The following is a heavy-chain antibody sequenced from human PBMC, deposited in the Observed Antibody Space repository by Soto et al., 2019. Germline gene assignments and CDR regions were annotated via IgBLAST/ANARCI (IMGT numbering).Heavy chain of an antibody. CDR3: ARLGVAVAEDGYYAMDV. V-gene: IGHV5-10-1*01. Sequence: LGASLKISCKGSGYSFTSYWISWVRQMPGKGLEWMGRIDPSDSYTNYSPSFQGHVTISADKSISTAYLQRSSLKASDTAMDYCARLGVAVAEDGYYAMDVGGRGNAGTVSS. CDR1: GYSFTSYW. CDR2: IDPSDSYT. D-gene: IGHD6-19*01. J-gene: IGHJ6*02.